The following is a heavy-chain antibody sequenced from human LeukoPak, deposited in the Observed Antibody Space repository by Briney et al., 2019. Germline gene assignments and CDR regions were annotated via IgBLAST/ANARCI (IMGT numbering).Heavy chain of an antibody. V-gene: IGHV3-11*05. D-gene: IGHD1-26*01. CDR1: GFTFSDYY. J-gene: IGHJ4*02. CDR3: AKDASGSYCPDY. Sequence: GGSLRLSCAASGFTFSDYYMSWIRQAPGKGLEWVSYVSSDTSHTNYADSVKGRFTISRDNAKNSLYLQMNSLRAEDTATYYCAKDASGSYCPDYWGQGTLVTVSS. CDR2: VSSDTSHT.